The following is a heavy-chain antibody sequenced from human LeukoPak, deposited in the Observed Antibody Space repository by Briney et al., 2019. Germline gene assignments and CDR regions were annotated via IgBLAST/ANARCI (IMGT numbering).Heavy chain of an antibody. D-gene: IGHD1-26*01. CDR1: GFTFSSYA. CDR2: ISYDGSNK. CDR3: ARRGGPSRYSGRGRPNHGFVDY. J-gene: IGHJ4*02. V-gene: IGHV3-30-3*01. Sequence: GGSLGLSCAASGFTFSSYAMHWVRQAPGKGLEWVAVISYDGSNKYYADSVKGRFTISRDNSKNTLYLQMNSLRAEDTAVYYCARRGGPSRYSGRGRPNHGFVDYWGQGTLVTVSS.